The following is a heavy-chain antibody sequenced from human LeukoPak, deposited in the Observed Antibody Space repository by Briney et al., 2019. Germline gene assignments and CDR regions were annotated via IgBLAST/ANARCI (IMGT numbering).Heavy chain of an antibody. CDR1: GFTFSSYW. V-gene: IGHV3-7*01. D-gene: IGHD3-10*01. CDR2: IKQDGSEK. Sequence: GGSLRLSCAASGFTFSSYWISWVRQAPGKGLEWVANIKQDGSEKYYVDSVKGRFTISRDNAKNSLYLQMNSLRAEDTAVYYCARGDYGSGSIYYYYYMDVWGKGTTVTVSS. CDR3: ARGDYGSGSIYYYYYMDV. J-gene: IGHJ6*03.